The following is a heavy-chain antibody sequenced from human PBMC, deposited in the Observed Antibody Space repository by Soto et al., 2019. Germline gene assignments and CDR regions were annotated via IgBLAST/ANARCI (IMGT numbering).Heavy chain of an antibody. V-gene: IGHV5-10-1*01. J-gene: IGHJ4*02. CDR2: VDPSDSQT. CDR3: ARQIYDSDTGPNFQYYFDS. Sequence: GESLKISCKGSGYSFAGYWITWVRQKPGKGLEWMGRVDPSDSQTYYSPSFRGHVTISVTKSITTVFLQWSSLRASDTAMYYCARQIYDSDTGPNFQYYFDSWGQGTPVTVSS. D-gene: IGHD3-22*01. CDR1: GYSFAGYW.